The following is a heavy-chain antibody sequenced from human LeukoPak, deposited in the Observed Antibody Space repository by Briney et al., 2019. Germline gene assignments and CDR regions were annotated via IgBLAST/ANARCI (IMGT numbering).Heavy chain of an antibody. CDR3: AKCGDIVVVVAANHYFDY. Sequence: GGSLRLSCAASGFTFSSYAMAWVRQAPGKGLEWVSGISGSGGNTYYADSVKGRFTISRDNSKNTLYLQMNSLRAEDTAVYYCAKCGDIVVVVAANHYFDYWGQGTLVTVSS. V-gene: IGHV3-23*01. CDR1: GFTFSSYA. D-gene: IGHD2-15*01. J-gene: IGHJ4*02. CDR2: ISGSGGNT.